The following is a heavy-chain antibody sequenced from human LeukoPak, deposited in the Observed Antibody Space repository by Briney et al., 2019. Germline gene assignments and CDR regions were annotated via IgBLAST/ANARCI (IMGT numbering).Heavy chain of an antibody. D-gene: IGHD3-22*01. V-gene: IGHV3-33*08. CDR3: ARARYYYDSSGEGFDY. Sequence: QTGGSLRLSCAASGFTFSSYAMSWVRQAPGKGLEWVAVIWYDGSNKYYADSVKGRFTISRDNSKNTLYLQMNSLRAEGTAVYYCARARYYYDSSGEGFDYWGQGTLVTVSS. CDR1: GFTFSSYA. CDR2: IWYDGSNK. J-gene: IGHJ4*02.